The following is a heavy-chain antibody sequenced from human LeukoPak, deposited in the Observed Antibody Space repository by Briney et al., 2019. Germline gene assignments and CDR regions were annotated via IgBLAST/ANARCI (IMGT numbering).Heavy chain of an antibody. CDR3: ASTYYYDSSGYYYLDY. D-gene: IGHD3-22*01. Sequence: SQTLSLTCAVSGGSISSGGYSWSWIRQPPGKGLEWIGYIYHSGSTYYNPSLKSRVTVSVDRSKNQFSLKLSSVTAADTAVYYCASTYYYDSSGYYYLDYWGQGTLVTVSS. CDR2: IYHSGST. CDR1: GGSISSGGYS. V-gene: IGHV4-30-2*01. J-gene: IGHJ4*02.